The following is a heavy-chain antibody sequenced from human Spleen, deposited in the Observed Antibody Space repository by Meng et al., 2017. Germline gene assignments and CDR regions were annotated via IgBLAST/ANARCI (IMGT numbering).Heavy chain of an antibody. J-gene: IGHJ4*02. CDR3: ARDEDISAAGKLFGDY. CDR2: IDPKNGDT. CDR1: GYTFPSYY. Sequence: EQLGPSGAEVKKSGASVKVSCKASGYTFPSYYIHWGRQAPGQGLEWMGRIDPKNGDTHYAQKFQGRVTMTGDTSISTAYMDLSGLRSDDTAVYYCARDEDISAAGKLFGDYWGQGTLVTASS. V-gene: IGHV1-2*06. D-gene: IGHD6-13*01.